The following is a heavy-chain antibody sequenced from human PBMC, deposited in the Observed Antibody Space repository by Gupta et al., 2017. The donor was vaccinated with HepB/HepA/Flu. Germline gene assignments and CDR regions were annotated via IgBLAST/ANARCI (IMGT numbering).Heavy chain of an antibody. D-gene: IGHD2-8*02. CDR1: AFTSTSDA. J-gene: IGHJ3*02. CDR3: AKDPRGPRPLVAFDI. Sequence: EVQLLESGGGLVQPGESLRLSCAASAFTSTSDAMSWVRQAPGKGLEWVSAISGSGGSTYYADSVKGRFTISRDNSKNTLYLQMNSLRAEDTAVYYCAKDPRGPRPLVAFDIWGKGTMVTVSS. V-gene: IGHV3-23*01. CDR2: ISGSGGST.